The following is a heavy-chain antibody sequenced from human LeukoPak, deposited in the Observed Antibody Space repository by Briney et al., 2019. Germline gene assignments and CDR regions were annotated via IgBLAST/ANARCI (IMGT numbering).Heavy chain of an antibody. CDR3: ARRIAGRLVNDAFDI. CDR2: INPISGGT. Sequence: GASVKVSCKASGYTFTGHYMHWVRQAPGQGLEWMGWINPISGGTHYAQIFQGRVTMTRDTSISTAYMELSSLRSDDTAVYYCARRIAGRLVNDAFDIWGQGTGVTVSS. J-gene: IGHJ3*02. CDR1: GYTFTGHY. V-gene: IGHV1-2*02. D-gene: IGHD6-6*01.